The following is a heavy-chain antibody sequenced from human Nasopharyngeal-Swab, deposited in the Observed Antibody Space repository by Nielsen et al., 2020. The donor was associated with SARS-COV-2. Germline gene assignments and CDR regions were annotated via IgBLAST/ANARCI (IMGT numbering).Heavy chain of an antibody. CDR3: ARGARRDKEDY. CDR1: GGSFSGYY. D-gene: IGHD2-15*01. V-gene: IGHV4-34*01. J-gene: IGHJ4*02. Sequence: SETLSLTCAVYGGSFSGYYWSWIRQPPGKGLEWIGEINHSGSTNYNPSLKSRVTISVDTSKTQFSLKLSSVTAADTAVYYCARGARRDKEDYWGQGTLVTVSS. CDR2: INHSGST.